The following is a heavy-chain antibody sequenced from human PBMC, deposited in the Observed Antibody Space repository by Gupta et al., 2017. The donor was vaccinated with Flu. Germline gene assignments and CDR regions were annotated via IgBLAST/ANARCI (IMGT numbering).Heavy chain of an antibody. J-gene: IGHJ4*02. V-gene: IGHV1-69*06. CDR2: IIPIFGTA. CDR3: AREGYSNYGTFDY. D-gene: IGHD4-4*01. Sequence: RQAPGQELEWMGGIIPIFGTANYAQKFQGRVTITADKSTSTAYMELSSLRSEDTAVYYCAREGYSNYGTFDYWGQGTLVTVSS.